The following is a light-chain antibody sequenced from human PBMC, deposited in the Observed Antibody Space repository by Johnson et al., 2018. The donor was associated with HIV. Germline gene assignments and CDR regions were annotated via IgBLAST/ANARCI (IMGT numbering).Light chain of an antibody. V-gene: IGLV1-51*02. CDR2: ENN. CDR1: SSNIGNNY. Sequence: QSVLTQSPSVSAAPGQKVTISCSGSSSNIGNNYVSCYQQLPGTAPKLLIYENNKRPSAIPYRFSGFKSGTSAALGITGLQSGDEADYYCGTWDSSLSSHYVFGTGTKITVL. CDR3: GTWDSSLSSHYV. J-gene: IGLJ1*01.